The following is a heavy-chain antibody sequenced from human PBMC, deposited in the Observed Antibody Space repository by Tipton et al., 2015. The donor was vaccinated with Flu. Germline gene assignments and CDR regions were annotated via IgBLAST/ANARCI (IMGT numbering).Heavy chain of an antibody. Sequence: TLSLTCTVSGGSISSSSYYWTWIRQPAGKGLEWIGQIYTSGSTKYNPSLKSRVTMSLDTSKNQFPLKMSSVTAADTAMYYCARDYGDLNWFDPWGQGTLVTVSS. CDR1: GGSISSSSYY. CDR3: ARDYGDLNWFDP. V-gene: IGHV4-61*09. CDR2: IYTSGST. J-gene: IGHJ5*02. D-gene: IGHD4-17*01.